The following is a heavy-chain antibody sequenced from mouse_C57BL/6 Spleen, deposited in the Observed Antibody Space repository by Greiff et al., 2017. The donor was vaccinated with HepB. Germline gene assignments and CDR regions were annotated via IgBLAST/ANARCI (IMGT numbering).Heavy chain of an antibody. V-gene: IGHV5-17*01. Sequence: EVKLVESGGGLVKPGGSLKLSCAASGFTFSDYGMHWVRQAPEKGLEWVAYISSGSSTIYYADTVKGRFTISRDNAKNTLFLQMTSLRSEDTAMYYCAGKGNWDGYAMDYWGQGTSVTVSS. CDR3: AGKGNWDGYAMDY. CDR2: ISSGSSTI. CDR1: GFTFSDYG. D-gene: IGHD4-1*01. J-gene: IGHJ4*01.